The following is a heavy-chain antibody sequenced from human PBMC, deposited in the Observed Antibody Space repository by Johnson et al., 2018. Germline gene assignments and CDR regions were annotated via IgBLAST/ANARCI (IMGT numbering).Heavy chain of an antibody. D-gene: IGHD6-19*01. Sequence: VQLVESGGGLVKXGRSXRLXCTASGFTFGDYGMSWFRQAPGKGLEWVGFIRSKGYGGTTEYAASVKGRFTISRDDSKSIAYLQMNSLKTEDTAVYYCTRESEAEAVADYYFDYWGQGTLVTVSS. CDR3: TRESEAEAVADYYFDY. V-gene: IGHV3-49*05. CDR1: GFTFGDYG. J-gene: IGHJ4*02. CDR2: IRSKGYGGTT.